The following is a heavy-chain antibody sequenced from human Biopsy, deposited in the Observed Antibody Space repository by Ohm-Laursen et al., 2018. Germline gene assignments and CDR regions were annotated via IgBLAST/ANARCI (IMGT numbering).Heavy chain of an antibody. CDR1: GYTFTTYY. J-gene: IGHJ4*02. V-gene: IGHV1-46*01. CDR3: ARGPRGLVAITATAYYFDL. D-gene: IGHD3-22*01. CDR2: INPNTDNT. Sequence: SVKVSCKASGYTFTTYYLHWVRQAPGQGLEWMGRINPNTDNTVYAQRFQGRVTMTKDTSTSTVYMDLNSLTFDDSSVYYCARGPRGLVAITATAYYFDLWGQGSLVTVSS.